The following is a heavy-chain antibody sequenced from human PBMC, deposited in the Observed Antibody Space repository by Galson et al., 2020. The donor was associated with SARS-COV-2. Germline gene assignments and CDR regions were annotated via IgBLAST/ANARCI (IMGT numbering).Heavy chain of an antibody. CDR2: IDRDGDE. J-gene: IGHJ4*02. Sequence: ESGPTLVKPTQTLTLTRTFSGFSLRSSGMCVNWVRQPPGKALEWLARIDRDGDEYYSTSLKTRLTISKDTSKNQVVLTMTNLDPVDTASYSCARIDGGGGRGNYWGQGTLVAVSS. CDR3: ARIDGGGGRGNY. CDR1: GFSLRSSGMC. V-gene: IGHV2-70*11. D-gene: IGHD3-16*01.